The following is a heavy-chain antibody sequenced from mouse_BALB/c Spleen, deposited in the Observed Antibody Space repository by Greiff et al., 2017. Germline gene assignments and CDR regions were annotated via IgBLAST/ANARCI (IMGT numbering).Heavy chain of an antibody. CDR1: GFSLTSYD. CDR3: VRDTPITTAPYWYFDV. Sequence: VKLQESGPGLVAPSQSLSITCTVSGFSLTSYDISWIRQPPGKGLEWLGVIWTGGGTNYNSAFMSRLSISKDNSKSQVFLKMNSLQTDDTAIYYCVRDTPITTAPYWYFDVWGAGTTVTVSS. J-gene: IGHJ1*01. CDR2: IWTGGGT. V-gene: IGHV2-9-2*01. D-gene: IGHD1-2*01.